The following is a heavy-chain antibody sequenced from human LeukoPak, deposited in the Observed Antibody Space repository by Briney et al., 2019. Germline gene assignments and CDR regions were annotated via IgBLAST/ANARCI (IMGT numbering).Heavy chain of an antibody. CDR1: GGSISSSRYY. CDR2: IYYSGST. J-gene: IGHJ5*02. D-gene: IGHD1-26*01. Sequence: SETLSLTCTVSGGSISSSRYYWGWIRQPPGEGLEWIGSIYYSGSTYYNPSLKSRVTISVDTSKNQFSLRLRSVTAADTAVYYCARIVGAPNWFDPWGQGTLVTVSS. CDR3: ARIVGAPNWFDP. V-gene: IGHV4-39*07.